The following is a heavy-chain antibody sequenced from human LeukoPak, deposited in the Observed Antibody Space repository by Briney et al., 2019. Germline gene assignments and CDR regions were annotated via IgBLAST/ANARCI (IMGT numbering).Heavy chain of an antibody. CDR3: ASHSGGYAY. V-gene: IGHV4-59*12. D-gene: IGHD5-12*01. J-gene: IGHJ4*02. CDR1: GGSISSYY. Sequence: PSETLSLTCTVSGGSISSYYWSWIRQPPGKGLEWIGYIYNTESTYYNSSLKSRVTISVDTSKNQFSLKLNSVTAADTAVYYCASHSGGYAYWGQGTLVTVSS. CDR2: IYNTEST.